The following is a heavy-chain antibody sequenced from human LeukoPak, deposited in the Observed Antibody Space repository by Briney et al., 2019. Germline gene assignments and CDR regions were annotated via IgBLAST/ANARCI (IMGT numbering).Heavy chain of an antibody. CDR1: GYSFTNYD. Sequence: ASVKVSCKASGYSFTNYDINWVRQATGQGLEWMGWMNPKSGDTGYSQKFQGRVFITRDTSINTAYMELSSLGSDDTAVYYCARAGPYGDSSFDYWGQGTLVTVSS. J-gene: IGHJ4*02. CDR3: ARAGPYGDSSFDY. D-gene: IGHD4-17*01. CDR2: MNPKSGDT. V-gene: IGHV1-8*03.